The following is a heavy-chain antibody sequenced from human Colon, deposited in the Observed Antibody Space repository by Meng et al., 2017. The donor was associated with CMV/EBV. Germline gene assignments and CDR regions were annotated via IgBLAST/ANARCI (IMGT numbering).Heavy chain of an antibody. Sequence: GESLKISCTASGFTFGDYAMSWVRQAPGKGLEWVGFIRSKAYGGTTEYAASVKGRFTISRDTAKNLLFLQLSSLRVEDTGVYHCAPRVGSWGQGTLVTVSS. CDR1: GFTFGDYA. V-gene: IGHV3-49*04. J-gene: IGHJ5*02. CDR3: APRVGS. D-gene: IGHD1-26*01. CDR2: IRSKAYGGTT.